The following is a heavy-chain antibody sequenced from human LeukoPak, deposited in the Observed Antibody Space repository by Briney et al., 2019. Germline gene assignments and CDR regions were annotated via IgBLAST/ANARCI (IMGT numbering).Heavy chain of an antibody. V-gene: IGHV3-23*01. J-gene: IGHJ4*02. CDR2: ISGSGGST. Sequence: GGSLRLSCAASGFTFSSFAMSWVRQAPGKGLEWVSAISGSGGSTYYADSVKGRFTISRDNAKSSMWLQMNSLRDEDTAVYYCARDQTPFYWGQGSLVTVSS. CDR3: ARDQTPFY. D-gene: IGHD2-15*01. CDR1: GFTFSSFA.